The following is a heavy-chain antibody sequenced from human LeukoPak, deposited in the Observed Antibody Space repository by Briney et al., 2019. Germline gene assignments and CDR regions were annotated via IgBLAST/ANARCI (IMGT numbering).Heavy chain of an antibody. D-gene: IGHD2-15*01. CDR3: ATDRATQYFDY. Sequence: PGGPLTLSCAASGITFRSYGMHCVRHAPGKGREWVAFIWYDGSNKYYADSVKGRFTISRDNSRNTLFLQMNSLRAEDTAVYYCATDRATQYFDYWGQGNLVSVSS. CDR1: GITFRSYG. V-gene: IGHV3-30*02. J-gene: IGHJ4*02. CDR2: IWYDGSNK.